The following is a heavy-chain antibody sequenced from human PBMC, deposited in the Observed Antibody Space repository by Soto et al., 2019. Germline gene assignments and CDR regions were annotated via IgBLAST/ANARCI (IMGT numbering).Heavy chain of an antibody. J-gene: IGHJ3*02. CDR1: GYTFTGYY. CDR3: ARPPRVVYPLDAFDI. V-gene: IGHV1-2*04. D-gene: IGHD2-8*02. CDR2: INPNSGGT. Sequence: ASVKVSCKASGYTFTGYYMHWVRQAPGQGLEWMGWINPNSGGTNYAQKFQGWVTMTRDTSISTAYMELSRLRSDDTAVYYCARPPRVVYPLDAFDIWGQGTMVTVSS.